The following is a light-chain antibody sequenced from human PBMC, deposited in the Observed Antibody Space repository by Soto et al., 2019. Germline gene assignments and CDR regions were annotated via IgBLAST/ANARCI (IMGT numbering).Light chain of an antibody. CDR3: LLFIRSGVV. CDR1: SGSVSTFYY. V-gene: IGLV8-61*01. J-gene: IGLJ2*01. Sequence: QTVVTQEPSLSVSPGGTVTLTCGLSSGSVSTFYYASWYRQTPGQPPRTLIYSTDTRSSGVPDRFSGSILGSVADLTIPGDQADDESDYYCLLFIRSGVVLGGGTKLTVL. CDR2: STD.